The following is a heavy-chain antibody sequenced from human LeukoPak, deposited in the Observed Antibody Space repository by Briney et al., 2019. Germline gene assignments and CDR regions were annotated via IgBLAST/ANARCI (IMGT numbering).Heavy chain of an antibody. CDR1: GLTFHDYA. D-gene: IGHD2-21*01. CDR2: IVSDSSKT. CDR3: AKQPYNYYYLDV. Sequence: PGGSLTLSCVLSGLTFHDYAMTWVRQAPGKGLEWVSTIVSDSSKTYYADSVKGRFTISRDNSNYMLFLHMNNLRAEDTAIYYWAKQPYNYYYLDVWGKGTTVTVSS. J-gene: IGHJ6*03. V-gene: IGHV3-23*01.